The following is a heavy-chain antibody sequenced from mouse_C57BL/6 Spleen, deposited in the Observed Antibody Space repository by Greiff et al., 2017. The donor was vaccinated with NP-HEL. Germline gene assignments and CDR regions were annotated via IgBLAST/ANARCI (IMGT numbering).Heavy chain of an antibody. D-gene: IGHD2-4*01. J-gene: IGHJ2*01. Sequence: VQLQQPGAELVKPGASVKLSCKASGYTFTSYWMHWVKQRPGQGLEWIGMIHPNSGSTNYNEKFKSKATLTVDKSSSTAYMQLSGLTSEDSAVYYCARGYDYDEGDYFDYWGQGTTLTVSS. CDR1: GYTFTSYW. CDR2: IHPNSGST. V-gene: IGHV1-64*01. CDR3: ARGYDYDEGDYFDY.